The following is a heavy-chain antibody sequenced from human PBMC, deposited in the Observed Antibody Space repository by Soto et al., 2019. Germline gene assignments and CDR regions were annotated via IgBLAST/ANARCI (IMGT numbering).Heavy chain of an antibody. D-gene: IGHD6-6*01. V-gene: IGHV3-23*01. CDR2: ISGSGGST. Sequence: EVQLLESGGGLVQPGGSLRLSCAASGFTFSSYAMSWVRQAPGKGLEWVSAISGSGGSTYYADSVKGRFTISRVNSKNTLYLQMNSLRAEDTAVYYCAKGSYSSSSGYYYYGMDVWGQGTTVTVSS. J-gene: IGHJ6*02. CDR3: AKGSYSSSSGYYYYGMDV. CDR1: GFTFSSYA.